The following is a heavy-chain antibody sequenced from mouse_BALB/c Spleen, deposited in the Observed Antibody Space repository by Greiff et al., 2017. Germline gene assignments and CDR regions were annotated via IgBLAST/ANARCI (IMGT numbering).Heavy chain of an antibody. J-gene: IGHJ4*01. V-gene: IGHV5-17*02. Sequence: VKLVESGGGLVQPGGSRKLSCAASGFTFSSFGMHWVRQAPEKGLEWVAYISSGSSTIYYADTVKGRFTISRDNPKNTLFLQMTSLRSEDTAMYYCARGAPYAMDYWGQGTSVTVSS. CDR1: GFTFSSFG. CDR2: ISSGSSTI. CDR3: ARGAPYAMDY. D-gene: IGHD6-1*01.